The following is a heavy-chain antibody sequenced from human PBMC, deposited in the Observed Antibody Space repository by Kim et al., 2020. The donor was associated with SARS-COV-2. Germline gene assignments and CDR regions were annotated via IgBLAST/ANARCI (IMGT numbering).Heavy chain of an antibody. Sequence: SETLSLTCTVSGGSISSYYWSWIRQPPGKGLEWIGYIYYSGSTNYNPSLKSRVTISVDTSKNQFSLKLSSVTAADTAVYYCAGLQGYSIIWYYFDYWGQGTLVTASS. D-gene: IGHD6-13*01. CDR3: AGLQGYSIIWYYFDY. J-gene: IGHJ4*02. V-gene: IGHV4-59*13. CDR1: GGSISSYY. CDR2: IYYSGST.